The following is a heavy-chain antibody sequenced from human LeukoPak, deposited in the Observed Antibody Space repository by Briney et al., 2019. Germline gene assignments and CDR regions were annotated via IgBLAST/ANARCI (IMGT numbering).Heavy chain of an antibody. CDR3: ARSIPRYDGSAYYPDY. D-gene: IGHD3-22*01. J-gene: IGHJ4*02. CDR1: GFTFSGYG. V-gene: IGHV3-33*01. Sequence: GGSLRLSCAASGFTFSGYGMRWVRQAPGKGLEWVAVIWYDGSNDDYADSVKGRFTISRDSSKNTLYLQMNSLRAEDTAVYYCARSIPRYDGSAYYPDYWGQGTLVTVSS. CDR2: IWYDGSND.